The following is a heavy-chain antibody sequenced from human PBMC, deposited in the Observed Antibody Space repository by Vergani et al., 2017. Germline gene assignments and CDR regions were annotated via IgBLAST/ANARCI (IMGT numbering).Heavy chain of an antibody. CDR2: ISGSGGST. J-gene: IGHJ3*02. CDR3: ARVNWNGRGRAFDI. Sequence: VQLQQWGAGLLKPSETLSLTCAVYGGSFSGYYWSWIRQAPGKGLEWVSAISGSGGSTYYADSVKGRFTISRDNSKNTLYLQMNSLRAEDTAVYYCARVNWNGRGRAFDIWGQGTMVTVSS. CDR1: GGSFSGYY. D-gene: IGHD1-1*01. V-gene: IGHV3-23*01.